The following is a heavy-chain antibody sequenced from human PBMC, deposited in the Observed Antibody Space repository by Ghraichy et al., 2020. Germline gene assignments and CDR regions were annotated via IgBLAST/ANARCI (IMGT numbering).Heavy chain of an antibody. Sequence: GGSLRLSCAASGFTFSSYGMHWVRQAPGKGLEWVAVISYDGSNKYYADSVKGRFTISRDNSKNTLYLQMNSLRAEDTAVYYCAKGVLVGARRGVAFDIWGQGSMVTVSS. CDR3: AKGVLVGARRGVAFDI. CDR2: ISYDGSNK. V-gene: IGHV3-30*18. D-gene: IGHD1-26*01. CDR1: GFTFSSYG. J-gene: IGHJ3*02.